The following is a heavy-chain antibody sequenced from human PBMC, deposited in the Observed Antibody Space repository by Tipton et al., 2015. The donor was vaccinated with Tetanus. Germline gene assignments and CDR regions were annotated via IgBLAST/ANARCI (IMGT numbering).Heavy chain of an antibody. J-gene: IGHJ4*02. V-gene: IGHV4-31*02. D-gene: IGHD2/OR15-2a*01. CDR1: GGSINSGGHF. Sequence: LRLSCTVSGGSINSGGHFWTWIRQRTGKGLEWIGHIRDNGNSYANPSLSGRVTMSVDTRKNQFSLNLTSVSVADTATYYCARGTFYAFDFWGQGVQVTVSS. CDR2: IRDNGNS. CDR3: ARGTFYAFDF.